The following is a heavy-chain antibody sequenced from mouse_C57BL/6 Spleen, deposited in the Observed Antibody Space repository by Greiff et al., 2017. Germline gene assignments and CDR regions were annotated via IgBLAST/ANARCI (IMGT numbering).Heavy chain of an antibody. CDR3: ARGTIGSYFDY. V-gene: IGHV5-16*01. D-gene: IGHD4-1*01. CDR1: GFTFSDYY. J-gene: IGHJ2*01. Sequence: EVQLVESEGGLVQPGSSMKLSCTASGFTFSDYYMAWVRQVPEKGLEWVANINYDGSSTYYLDSLKSRFIISRDNAKNILYLQMSSLKSEDTATYYCARGTIGSYFDYWGQGTTLTVSS. CDR2: INYDGSST.